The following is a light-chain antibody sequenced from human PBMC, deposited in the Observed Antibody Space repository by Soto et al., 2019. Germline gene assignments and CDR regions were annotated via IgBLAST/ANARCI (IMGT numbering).Light chain of an antibody. CDR1: KNNLGSYDL. CDR2: EAT. J-gene: IGLJ1*01. CDR3: TSFAPGRIYV. V-gene: IGLV2-23*01. Sequence: QSALTQPASVSGSPGQSITVSCTGTKNNLGSYDLVSWYQKYPDKAPTLLIYEATKRPSGISDRFSGSKSGFTASLTISGLQAEDEGDYYCTSFAPGRIYVFGSGTKVTVL.